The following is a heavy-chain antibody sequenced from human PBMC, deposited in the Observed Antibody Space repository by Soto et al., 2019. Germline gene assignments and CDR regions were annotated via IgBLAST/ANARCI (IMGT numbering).Heavy chain of an antibody. Sequence: SVKVSCKASGGTFSSYAISWVRQAPGQGLEWMGGIIPIFGTANYAQKFQGRVTITADKSTSTAYMELSSLRSEDTAVYYCARGTMVRGVIGWFDPWGQGTLVTVSS. CDR3: ARGTMVRGVIGWFDP. V-gene: IGHV1-69*06. D-gene: IGHD3-10*01. J-gene: IGHJ5*02. CDR2: IIPIFGTA. CDR1: GGTFSSYA.